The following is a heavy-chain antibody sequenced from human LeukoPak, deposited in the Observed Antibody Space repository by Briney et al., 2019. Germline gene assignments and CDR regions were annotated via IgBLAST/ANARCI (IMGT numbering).Heavy chain of an antibody. J-gene: IGHJ4*02. V-gene: IGHV4-59*01. Sequence: SETLSLTCSVSGGSISSYYWSWIRQPPGKGLEWIGYIYYSGGTNYNPSLKSRVTISVETSKNQFSLKLSSVTAADTAVYYCARVTGYMIEDYFDYWGQGTLVTVSS. CDR1: GGSISSYY. CDR3: ARVTGYMIEDYFDY. D-gene: IGHD3-22*01. CDR2: IYYSGGT.